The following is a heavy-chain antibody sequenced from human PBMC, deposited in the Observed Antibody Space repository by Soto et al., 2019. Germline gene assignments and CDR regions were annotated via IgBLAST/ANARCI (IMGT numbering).Heavy chain of an antibody. V-gene: IGHV1-69*08. CDR2: IIPILGIA. CDR1: GGTFSSYT. Sequence: QVQLVQSGAEVKKPGSSVKVSCKASGGTFSSYTISWVRQAPGQGLEWMGRIIPILGIANYAQKFQGRVTITADKSTSTAYMELSSLRSEDTAVYYCARDSGAGGYGTFDYWGQGTLVTVSS. D-gene: IGHD6-19*01. CDR3: ARDSGAGGYGTFDY. J-gene: IGHJ4*02.